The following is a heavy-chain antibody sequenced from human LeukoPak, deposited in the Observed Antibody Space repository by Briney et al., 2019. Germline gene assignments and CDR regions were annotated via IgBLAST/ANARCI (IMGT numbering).Heavy chain of an antibody. CDR2: THASGKS. CDR3: ATGGALGELAILT. D-gene: IGHD3-16*01. CDR1: GGFMSGFF. V-gene: IGHV4-4*07. Sequence: PSESPSLTCNASGGFMSGFFWNWLRQPAGKGLEWIGRTHASGKSNYNPSFKTRVTMSVDTSKSQISLRLNSMTAADTAVYYCATGGALGELAILTWGQGTLVSVSS. J-gene: IGHJ1*01.